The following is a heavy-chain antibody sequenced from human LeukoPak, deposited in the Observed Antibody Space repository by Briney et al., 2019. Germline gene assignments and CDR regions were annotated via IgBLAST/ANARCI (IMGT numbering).Heavy chain of an antibody. J-gene: IGHJ4*02. CDR3: ARDTRYCSSTSCYYFDY. D-gene: IGHD2-2*01. Sequence: GGSLRLSCAASGFTFDDYGMSWVRQAPGKGLEWVSRINWNGGSTGYADSVKGRFTISRDNAKNSLYLQMNSLRAEDTALYYCARDTRYCSSTSCYYFDYWGQGTLVTVSS. CDR1: GFTFDDYG. CDR2: INWNGGST. V-gene: IGHV3-20*04.